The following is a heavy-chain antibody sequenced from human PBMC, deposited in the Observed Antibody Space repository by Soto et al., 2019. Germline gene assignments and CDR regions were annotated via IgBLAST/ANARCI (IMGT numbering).Heavy chain of an antibody. CDR3: ARSSPLPYYYGSGSYYRGNYYYGMDV. J-gene: IGHJ6*02. CDR2: IYYSGST. V-gene: IGHV4-30-4*01. D-gene: IGHD3-10*01. Sequence: SETLSLTCTVSGGSISSGDYYLSWIRQPPGKGLEWIGYIYYSGSTNYNPSLKSRVTISVDKSKNQFSLKLSSVTAADTAVYYCARSSPLPYYYGSGSYYRGNYYYGMDVWGQGTTVTVSS. CDR1: GGSISSGDYY.